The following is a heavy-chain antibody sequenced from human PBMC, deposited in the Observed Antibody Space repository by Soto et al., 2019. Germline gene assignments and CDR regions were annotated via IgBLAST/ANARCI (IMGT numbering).Heavy chain of an antibody. Sequence: QVQLVQSGAEVKKPGSSVKVSCKASGGTFSSYAISWVRQAPGQGLEWMGGIIPIFGTANYAQKFQGRVTITADKSTSTAYMELSSLRSEDTAVYYCAREHGSGPNGYYYGMDVWGQGTTVTVSS. V-gene: IGHV1-69*06. D-gene: IGHD3-10*01. CDR2: IIPIFGTA. J-gene: IGHJ6*02. CDR3: AREHGSGPNGYYYGMDV. CDR1: GGTFSSYA.